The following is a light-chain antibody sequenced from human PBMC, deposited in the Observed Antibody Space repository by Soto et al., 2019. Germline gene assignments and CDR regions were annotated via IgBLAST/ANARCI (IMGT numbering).Light chain of an antibody. J-gene: IGKJ1*01. CDR3: QQYGSSWT. CDR2: GAS. V-gene: IGKV3-20*01. Sequence: EIGVTQSPGTPSLSSREKATPSCRASQSVSSSYLAWYQQKPGQAPRLLIYGASSRATGIPDRFSGSGSGTDFTLTISRLEPEDFAVYYCQQYGSSWTSGQGTKVDIK. CDR1: QSVSSSY.